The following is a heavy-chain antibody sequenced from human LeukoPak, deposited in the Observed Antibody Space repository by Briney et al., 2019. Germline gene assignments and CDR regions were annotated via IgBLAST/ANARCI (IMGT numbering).Heavy chain of an antibody. Sequence: GGSLRLSCVASGFTFSSYAMHWVRQAPGKGLEWVAVISYDGSNKYYADSVKGRFTISRDNSKNTLYLQMNSLRAGDTAVYYCARLAGAGSSGFDYWGQGTLVTVSS. CDR2: ISYDGSNK. CDR3: ARLAGAGSSGFDY. CDR1: GFTFSSYA. V-gene: IGHV3-30-3*01. D-gene: IGHD1-26*01. J-gene: IGHJ4*02.